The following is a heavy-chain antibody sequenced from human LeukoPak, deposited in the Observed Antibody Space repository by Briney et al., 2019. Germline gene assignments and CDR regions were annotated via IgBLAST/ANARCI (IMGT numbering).Heavy chain of an antibody. V-gene: IGHV4-38-2*02. Sequence: PSETLSLTCTVSGYSISSDYYWAWIRQPPGKGLEWIGSIYHSGSTYYNPSLKSRVTISVDTSKNQFSLKLSSVTAADTAVYYCARFEAGRYCSGGSCYNAFDIWGQGTMVTVSS. CDR1: GYSISSDYY. J-gene: IGHJ3*02. D-gene: IGHD2-15*01. CDR3: ARFEAGRYCSGGSCYNAFDI. CDR2: IYHSGST.